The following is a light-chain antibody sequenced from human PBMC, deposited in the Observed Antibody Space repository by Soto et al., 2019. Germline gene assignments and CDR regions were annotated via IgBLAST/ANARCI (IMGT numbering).Light chain of an antibody. V-gene: IGLV1-51*01. CDR3: CSYAGSSYYV. CDR2: DDD. J-gene: IGLJ1*01. CDR1: SSNIGGNS. Sequence: QSVMTQPPSVSAAPGQRVTISCSGSSSNIGGNSVSWYQQLPGTAPKLLIYDDDKRPSGIPDRFSGSKSGTSATLGITGFQTGDEADYYCCSYAGSSYYVFGSGTKLTVL.